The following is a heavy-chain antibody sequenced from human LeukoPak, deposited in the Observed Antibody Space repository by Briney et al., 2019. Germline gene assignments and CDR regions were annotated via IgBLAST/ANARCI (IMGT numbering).Heavy chain of an antibody. Sequence: QPGRSLRLSCADSRFTFSDYGMHWVRQAPGKGLEWVAVISYDGSNKYYTDSVKGRFTISRDNSNNTLYLQMNSLRAEDTAVYYCARLQSGSGSHNWYFDLWGRGTLVTVSS. J-gene: IGHJ2*01. CDR3: ARLQSGSGSHNWYFDL. CDR1: RFTFSDYG. CDR2: ISYDGSNK. V-gene: IGHV3-30*03. D-gene: IGHD3-10*01.